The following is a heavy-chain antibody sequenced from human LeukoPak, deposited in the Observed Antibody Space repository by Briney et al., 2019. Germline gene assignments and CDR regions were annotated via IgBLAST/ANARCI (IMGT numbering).Heavy chain of an antibody. J-gene: IGHJ4*02. V-gene: IGHV4-61*02. Sequence: SETLSLTCTVSGDSITSGSHYWNWIRQPAGKGLEWIGRIYTSGSTTYNSSLKSRVTISLDTSKNHFSLRLSSVTAADTAVYYCARDREVGATGYYFDYWGQGTLVTVSS. CDR3: ARDREVGATGYYFDY. CDR2: IYTSGST. D-gene: IGHD1-26*01. CDR1: GDSITSGSHY.